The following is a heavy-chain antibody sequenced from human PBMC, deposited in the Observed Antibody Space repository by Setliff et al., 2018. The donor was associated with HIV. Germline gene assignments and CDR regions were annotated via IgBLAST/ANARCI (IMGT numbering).Heavy chain of an antibody. J-gene: IGHJ4*02. Sequence: GGSLRLSCAASGFTFSDYYMSWVRQAPGKGLEWVSVIFSGGTTNYADSVKGRFTISRDNSQNTLFLQMDNLRPEDTAVYFCASRGRAYFLDASGYFDSWGQGALVTVSS. D-gene: IGHD3-22*01. CDR3: ASRGRAYFLDASGYFDS. V-gene: IGHV3-66*02. CDR1: GFTFSDYY. CDR2: IFSGGTT.